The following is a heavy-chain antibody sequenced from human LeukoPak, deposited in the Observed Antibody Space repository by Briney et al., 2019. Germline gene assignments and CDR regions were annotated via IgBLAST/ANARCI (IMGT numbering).Heavy chain of an antibody. J-gene: IGHJ6*02. CDR3: PRYYDILTGPPGPYYYYGMDV. V-gene: IGHV3-23*01. Sequence: PGGSLRLSCAASGFTFNSYAMYWVRQAPGKGLEWVSAISGSGGSTYYADSVKGRFTISRDNSKNTLYLQMNSLRAEDTAVYYCPRYYDILTGPPGPYYYYGMDVWGQGTTVTVSS. CDR1: GFTFNSYA. D-gene: IGHD3-9*01. CDR2: ISGSGGST.